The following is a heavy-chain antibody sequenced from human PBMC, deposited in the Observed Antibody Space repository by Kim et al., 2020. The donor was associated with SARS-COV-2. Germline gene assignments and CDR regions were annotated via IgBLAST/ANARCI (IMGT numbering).Heavy chain of an antibody. J-gene: IGHJ4*02. V-gene: IGHV5-51*01. CDR2: ISPGDPNI. CDR3: ARSDSSGFAY. CDR1: GYTFLAYW. Sequence: GESLKISCQGSGYTFLAYWIAWVRQMPGKGLEWMGIISPGDPNIRYSTSFQGQVTISADKSINPAYLYWSSLKASDTAIYYCARSDSSGFAYWVQGTQV. D-gene: IGHD3-22*01.